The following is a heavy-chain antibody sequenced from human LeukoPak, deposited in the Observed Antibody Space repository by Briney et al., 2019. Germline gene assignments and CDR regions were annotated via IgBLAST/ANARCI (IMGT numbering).Heavy chain of an antibody. CDR1: GFSFSSFA. D-gene: IGHD3-10*01. J-gene: IGHJ6*04. V-gene: IGHV3-23*01. CDR2: IIDTGGAT. CDR3: AKFNGHPTTNYYMDV. Sequence: GGSLRLSCAASGFSFSSFAMTWVRQAPGKGLEWVSGIIDTGGATYYADSVKGRFTTSRDNSKNTLFLQMNSLRAEDTAVYYCAKFNGHPTTNYYMDVWGEGTTVTVSS.